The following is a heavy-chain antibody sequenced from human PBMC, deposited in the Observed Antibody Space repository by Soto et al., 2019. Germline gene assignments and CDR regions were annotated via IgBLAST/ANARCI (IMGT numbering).Heavy chain of an antibody. CDR2: IIPIFGTA. CDR1: GGTFSSYA. J-gene: IGHJ5*02. Sequence: QVQLVQSGAEVKKPGSSVKVSCKASGGTFSSYAISWVRQAPGQVLEWMGGIIPIFGTANYAQKFQGRVTITADKSTSTAYMELSSMRSEATDRYYRAHVGYYDSRGHGVWFDPWGQGTLVTVSS. CDR3: AHVGYYDSRGHGVWFDP. V-gene: IGHV1-69*06. D-gene: IGHD3-22*01.